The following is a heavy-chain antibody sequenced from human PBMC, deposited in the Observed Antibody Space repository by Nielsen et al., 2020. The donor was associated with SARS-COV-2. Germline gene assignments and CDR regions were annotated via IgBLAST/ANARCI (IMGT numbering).Heavy chain of an antibody. Sequence: GESLKISCKGSGYSFTSYWISWVRQMPGKGLEWMGRIDPSDSYTNYSPSFQGHVTISADKSISTAYLQWSSLKASDTAMYYCARLTVATIGTYYYYGMDVWGQGTTVTVSS. CDR2: IDPSDSYT. CDR1: GYSFTSYW. V-gene: IGHV5-10-1*01. CDR3: ARLTVATIGTYYYYGMDV. J-gene: IGHJ6*02. D-gene: IGHD5-12*01.